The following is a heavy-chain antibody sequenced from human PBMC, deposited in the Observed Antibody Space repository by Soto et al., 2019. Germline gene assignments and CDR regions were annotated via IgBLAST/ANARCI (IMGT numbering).Heavy chain of an antibody. CDR2: IIPIFGTA. D-gene: IGHD3-22*01. CDR1: GGTFSSYA. CDR3: ARESLSGNTYYDDSSGPGPYYYYGMDV. J-gene: IGHJ6*02. V-gene: IGHV1-69*13. Sequence: SVKVSCKASGGTFSSYAISWVRQAPGQGLEWMGGIIPIFGTANYAQKFQGRVTITADESTSTAYMELSSLRSEETAGYYCARESLSGNTYYDDSSGPGPYYYYGMDVWGQGTTVTVSS.